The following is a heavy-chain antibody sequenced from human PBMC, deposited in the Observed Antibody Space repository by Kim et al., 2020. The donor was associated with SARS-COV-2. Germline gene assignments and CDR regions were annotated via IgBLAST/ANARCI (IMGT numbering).Heavy chain of an antibody. J-gene: IGHJ6*02. Sequence: ASVKVSCKASGYTFTSYGISWVRQAPGQGLEWMGWISAYNGNTNYAQKLQGRVTMTTDTSTSTAYMELRSLRSDDTAVYYCASSYRGFGVVTNYYYYYGMDVWGQGTTVTVSS. CDR2: ISAYNGNT. D-gene: IGHD3-3*01. V-gene: IGHV1-18*01. CDR3: ASSYRGFGVVTNYYYYYGMDV. CDR1: GYTFTSYG.